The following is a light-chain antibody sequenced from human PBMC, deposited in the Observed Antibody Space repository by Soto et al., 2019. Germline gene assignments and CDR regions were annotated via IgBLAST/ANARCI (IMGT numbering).Light chain of an antibody. CDR1: SSNIGSNS. Sequence: QSVLTQPPSASGTPGQRVTISCSGSSSNIGSNSVNWYQQVPGTAPNLLIYSTNQRPSGVPDRFSGSKSDTSASLAISGVQSEDEADYYCAAWDDSLNGEVVFGGGTKLTVL. J-gene: IGLJ2*01. CDR2: STN. V-gene: IGLV1-44*01. CDR3: AAWDDSLNGEVV.